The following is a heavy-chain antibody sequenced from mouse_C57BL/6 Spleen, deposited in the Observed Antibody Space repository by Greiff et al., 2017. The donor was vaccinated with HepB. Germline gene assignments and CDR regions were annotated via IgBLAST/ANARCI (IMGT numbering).Heavy chain of an antibody. V-gene: IGHV1-9*01. D-gene: IGHD1-1*01. Sequence: VKLQESGAELMKPGASVKLSCKATGYTFTGYWIEWVKQRPGHGLEWIGEILPGSGSTNYNEKFKGKATFTADTSSNTAYMQLSSLTTEDSAIYYCARRLRDYGSSYCWYFDVWGTGTTVTVSS. CDR1: GYTFTGYW. CDR3: ARRLRDYGSSYCWYFDV. J-gene: IGHJ1*03. CDR2: ILPGSGST.